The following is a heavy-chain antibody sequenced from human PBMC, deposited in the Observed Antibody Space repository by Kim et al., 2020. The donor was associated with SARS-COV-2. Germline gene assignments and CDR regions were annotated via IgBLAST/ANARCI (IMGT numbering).Heavy chain of an antibody. V-gene: IGHV4-59*01. D-gene: IGHD5-12*01. J-gene: IGHJ4*02. CDR2: IYYSGST. Sequence: SETLSLTCTVSGGSISSYYWSWIRQPPGKGLEWIGYIYYSGSTNYNPSLKSRVTXXVDTSKNQFSLKLSSVTAADTAVYYCARVXXXGGHDFDYWGQGTLVTVSS. CDR3: ARVXXXGGHDFDY. CDR1: GGSISSYY.